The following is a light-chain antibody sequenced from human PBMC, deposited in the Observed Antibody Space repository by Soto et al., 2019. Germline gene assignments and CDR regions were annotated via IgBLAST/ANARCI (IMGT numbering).Light chain of an antibody. CDR3: QQYNDWPPIT. V-gene: IGKV3-15*01. Sequence: EIMMTQSPVTLSVSPGERATLSCRASQSVSNNLAWYRQKPGQAPRLLIYYASTRATGIPARFSGSGSGTEFTLIIRSLQSEDFALYYCQQYNDWPPITFGQGIRLEIK. J-gene: IGKJ5*01. CDR2: YAS. CDR1: QSVSNN.